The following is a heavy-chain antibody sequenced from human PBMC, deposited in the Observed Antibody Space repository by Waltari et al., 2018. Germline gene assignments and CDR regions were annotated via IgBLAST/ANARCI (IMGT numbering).Heavy chain of an antibody. J-gene: IGHJ4*02. D-gene: IGHD6-19*01. CDR3: AKDGAVAEGGVFDY. V-gene: IGHV3-43*01. CDR2: ISWDGCST. CDR1: GFTFDDYT. Sequence: EVQLVESGGVVVQPGGSLRLSCAASGFTFDDYTMHWVRQAPGKGLDVGSLISWDGCSTYYAESVKCRFTISRDNSKNSLYLQMNSLRTEDTALYYCAKDGAVAEGGVFDYWGQGTLVTVSS.